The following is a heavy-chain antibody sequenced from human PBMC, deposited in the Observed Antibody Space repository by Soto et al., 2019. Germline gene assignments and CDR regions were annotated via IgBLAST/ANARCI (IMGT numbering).Heavy chain of an antibody. CDR3: ARGLRGSSGWYSAFDI. D-gene: IGHD6-19*01. CDR2: ISYDGSNK. V-gene: IGHV3-30-3*01. Sequence: GGSLRLSCAASGFTFSSYAMHWVRQAPGKGLEWVAVISYDGSNKYYADSVKGRFTISRDNSKNTLYLQMNSLRAEDTAVYYCARGLRGSSGWYSAFDIWGQGTMVTVSS. J-gene: IGHJ3*02. CDR1: GFTFSSYA.